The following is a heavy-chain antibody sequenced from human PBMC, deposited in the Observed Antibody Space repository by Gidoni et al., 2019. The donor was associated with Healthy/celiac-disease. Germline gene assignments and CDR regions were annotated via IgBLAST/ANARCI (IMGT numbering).Heavy chain of an antibody. CDR2: ISDYNCNT. CDR3: ARDRAWLYDILTGYPY. J-gene: IGHJ4*02. Sequence: QVQLLQSGDAVKTPGASVNISCTASGSTFTSYGISWVRQATGQGREWMGWISDYNCNTNYAQKFKGRVTMTTDTSTSTAYMELRSMRSDETAVYYCARDRAWLYDILTGYPYWGQGTLVTVSS. CDR1: GSTFTSYG. V-gene: IGHV1-18*04. D-gene: IGHD3-9*01.